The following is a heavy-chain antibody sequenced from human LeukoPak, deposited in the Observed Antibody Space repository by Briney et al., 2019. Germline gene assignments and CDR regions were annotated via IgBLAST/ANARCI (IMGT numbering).Heavy chain of an antibody. V-gene: IGHV4-30-4*08. CDR3: ARGRQRGSSSWYPGY. D-gene: IGHD6-13*01. CDR1: GGSISSGDYY. CDR2: IYYSGST. Sequence: PSETLSLTCTVSGGSISSGDYYWSWIRQPPGKGLEWIGYIYYSGSTYYNPSLKSRVTLSVDTSKNQFSLKLSSVTAADTAVYYCARGRQRGSSSWYPGYWGQGTLVTVSS. J-gene: IGHJ4*02.